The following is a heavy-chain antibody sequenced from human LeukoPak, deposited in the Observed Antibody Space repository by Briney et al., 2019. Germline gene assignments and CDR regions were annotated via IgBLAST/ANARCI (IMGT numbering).Heavy chain of an antibody. J-gene: IGHJ3*02. CDR2: INHSGST. CDR1: GGSFSGYY. V-gene: IGHV4-34*01. Sequence: SETLSLTCAVYGGSFSGYYWSWIRQPPGKGLEWIGEINHSGSTNYNPSLKSRVTISVDTSKNQFSLKLSSVTAADTAVYYCARDWGAIVGATHYDVGCAFDIWGQGTMVTVSS. D-gene: IGHD1-26*01. CDR3: ARDWGAIVGATHYDVGCAFDI.